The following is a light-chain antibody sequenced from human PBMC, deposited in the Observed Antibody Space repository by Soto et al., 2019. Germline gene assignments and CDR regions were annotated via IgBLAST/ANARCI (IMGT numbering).Light chain of an antibody. V-gene: IGLV1-51*01. J-gene: IGLJ1*01. CDR1: SSNIGNNY. CDR2: DSN. Sequence: QSVLTQPPSVSAATGQTVTISCSGSSSNIGNNYVSWYQQVPGAAPKLLIYDSNKRPSGIPERFSASKSGTSATLAITGLQTGDEADYYCGAWDGSLRLYVFGSGTKVTVL. CDR3: GAWDGSLRLYV.